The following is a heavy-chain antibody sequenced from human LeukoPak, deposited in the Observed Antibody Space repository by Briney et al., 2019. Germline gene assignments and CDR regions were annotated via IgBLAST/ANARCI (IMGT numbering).Heavy chain of an antibody. CDR3: ARDPYIRRYYYYYGMAV. CDR2: TYYRSKWFN. V-gene: IGHV6-1*01. D-gene: IGHD2-2*02. CDR1: GDSVSNNSAA. Sequence: SQTLSLTCAISGDSVSNNSAAWHWIRQSPSRGLEWLGRTYYRSKWFNDYAVSVKSRITINSDTSKNQFSLQLNSVTPEDAAVYYCARDPYIRRYYYYYGMAVWGQGTTVTASS. J-gene: IGHJ6*02.